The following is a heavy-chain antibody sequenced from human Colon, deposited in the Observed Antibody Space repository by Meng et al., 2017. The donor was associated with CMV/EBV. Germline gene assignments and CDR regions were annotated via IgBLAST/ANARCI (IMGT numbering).Heavy chain of an antibody. Sequence: LYCGASGITFSSYFMHWVRQAPGKGLEWVAVISNDGSNKYYADSVKGPFTISRDNSKNTLYLQMNSLRPEDTAVYYCAREDYGGSLDYWGQGTLVTVSS. CDR3: AREDYGGSLDY. J-gene: IGHJ4*02. D-gene: IGHD4-23*01. V-gene: IGHV3-30-3*01. CDR2: ISNDGSNK. CDR1: GITFSSYF.